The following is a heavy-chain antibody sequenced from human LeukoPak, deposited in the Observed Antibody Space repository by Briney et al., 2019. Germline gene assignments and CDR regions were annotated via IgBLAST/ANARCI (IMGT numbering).Heavy chain of an antibody. CDR2: ISSSSSYI. D-gene: IGHD6-6*01. CDR1: GFTFSSYS. CDR3: ARLGSSSPVPTAPVNY. J-gene: IGHJ4*02. V-gene: IGHV3-21*01. Sequence: GGSLRLSCAASGFTFSSYSMNWVRQAPGKGLEWVSSISSSSSYIYYADSVKGRFTISRDNAKNSLYLQMNSLRAEDTAVYYCARLGSSSPVPTAPVNYWGQGTLVTVSS.